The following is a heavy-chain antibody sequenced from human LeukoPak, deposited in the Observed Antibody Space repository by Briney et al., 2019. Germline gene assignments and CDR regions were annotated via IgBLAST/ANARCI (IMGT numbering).Heavy chain of an antibody. CDR1: GFTFSIHG. CDR2: ISSSSSTI. V-gene: IGHV3-48*01. Sequence: GGSLRLSCAASGFTFSIHGMNWVRQAPGKGLEWVSYISSSSSTIYYADSVKGRFTISRDNAKNSLYLQMNSLRAEDTAVYYCAREYDILGLGLHWFDPWGQGTLVTVSS. J-gene: IGHJ5*02. CDR3: AREYDILGLGLHWFDP. D-gene: IGHD3-9*01.